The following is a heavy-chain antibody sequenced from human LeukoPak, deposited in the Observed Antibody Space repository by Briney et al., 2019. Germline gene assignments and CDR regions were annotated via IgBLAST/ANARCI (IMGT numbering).Heavy chain of an antibody. CDR2: IYTSGST. CDR3: ARDSYYYDSSGYSSITPDS. CDR1: GGSISSSSYY. V-gene: IGHV4-61*02. Sequence: SETLSLTCTVSGGSISSSSYYWSWIRQPAGKGLEWIGRIYTSGSTNYNPSLKSRVTMSVDTSKNQFSLKLNSVTAADTAVYYCARDSYYYDSSGYSSITPDSWGQGTLVTVSS. D-gene: IGHD3-22*01. J-gene: IGHJ5*01.